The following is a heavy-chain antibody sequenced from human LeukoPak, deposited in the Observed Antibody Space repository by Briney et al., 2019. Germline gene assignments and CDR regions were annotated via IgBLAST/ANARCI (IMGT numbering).Heavy chain of an antibody. CDR1: GGTFSSYA. Sequence: ASVKVSCKASGGTFSSYAISWVRQAPGQGLEWMGRIIPILGIANYAQKFQGRVTITADKSTSTAYMELSSLRSEDTAVYYCARQGLGWLRDYYYYYYMDVWGKGTTVTVSS. CDR2: IIPILGIA. V-gene: IGHV1-69*04. J-gene: IGHJ6*03. D-gene: IGHD3-3*01. CDR3: ARQGLGWLRDYYYYYYMDV.